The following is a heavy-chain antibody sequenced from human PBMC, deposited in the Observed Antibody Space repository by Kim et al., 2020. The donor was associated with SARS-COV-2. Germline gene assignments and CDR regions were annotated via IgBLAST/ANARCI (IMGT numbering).Heavy chain of an antibody. J-gene: IGHJ6*02. CDR3: ARDSAFTIFGVVTADYCMDV. CDR1: GFTFSSYS. D-gene: IGHD3-3*01. CDR2: ISSSSSYI. Sequence: GGSLRLSCAASGFTFSSYSMNWVRQAPGKGLEWVSSISSSSSYIYYADSVKGRFTISRDNAKNSLYLQMNSLRAEDTAVYYCARDSAFTIFGVVTADYCMDVWGQGTTVTVSS. V-gene: IGHV3-21*01.